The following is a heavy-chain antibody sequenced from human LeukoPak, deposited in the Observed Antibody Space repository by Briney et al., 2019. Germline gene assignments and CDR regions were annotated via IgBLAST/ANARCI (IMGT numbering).Heavy chain of an antibody. CDR3: ARAGVAVGDAFDI. CDR2: SKHSGGT. Sequence: PPETLSLTCAVYGGSFSGYYWSWIRQPPGKGLEWIGESKHSGGTNYNPSLKSRVTISVDTSKNQFSLKLSSVTAADTAVYYCARAGVAVGDAFDIWGQGTMVTVSS. J-gene: IGHJ3*02. D-gene: IGHD6-19*01. V-gene: IGHV4-34*01. CDR1: GGSFSGYY.